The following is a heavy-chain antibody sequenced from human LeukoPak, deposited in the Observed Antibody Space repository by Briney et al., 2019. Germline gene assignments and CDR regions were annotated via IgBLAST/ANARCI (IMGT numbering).Heavy chain of an antibody. Sequence: PGGSLRLSYAASGFTFSTYGMSWVRQAPGKGLEWVLGIIGSGGIGSGGSTYYADSVKGRFAISRDISRNTMYLQMNSLRAEDTAVYYCAKDVDGNRGRYPGGFDYWGQGTLVTASS. CDR2: IIGSGGIGSGGST. CDR1: GFTFSTYG. J-gene: IGHJ4*02. CDR3: AKDVDGNRGRYPGGFDY. D-gene: IGHD1-26*01. V-gene: IGHV3-23*01.